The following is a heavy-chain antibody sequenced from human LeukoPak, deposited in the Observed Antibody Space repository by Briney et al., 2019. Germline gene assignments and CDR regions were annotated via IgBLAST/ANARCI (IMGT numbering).Heavy chain of an antibody. CDR2: MNPNSGNT. CDR1: GYTFTRYD. V-gene: IGHV1-8*03. CDR3: ARGRPTTSIAAAGVNWFDP. D-gene: IGHD6-13*01. Sequence: ASVKVSCKASGYTFTRYDFNWVRQATGQGLEGMGWMNPNSGNTGYAQKFQGRVTITRNTSISTAYMELSSLRSEDTAVYYCARGRPTTSIAAAGVNWFDPWGQGTLVTVSS. J-gene: IGHJ5*02.